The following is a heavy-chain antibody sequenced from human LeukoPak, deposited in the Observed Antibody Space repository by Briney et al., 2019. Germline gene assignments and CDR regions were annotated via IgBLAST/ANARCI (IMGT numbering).Heavy chain of an antibody. CDR2: ISGSGGST. V-gene: IGHV3-23*01. D-gene: IGHD3-9*01. J-gene: IGHJ4*02. CDR3: ARDRQGYFDWLFHFDY. Sequence: PGGSLRLSCAASGFTFSDYAMNWVRQAPGKGLEWVSAISGSGGSTYFADSVKGRFAISRDNSKNTLYLQMSSLRAEDTAVYYCARDRQGYFDWLFHFDYWGQGTLVTVSS. CDR1: GFTFSDYA.